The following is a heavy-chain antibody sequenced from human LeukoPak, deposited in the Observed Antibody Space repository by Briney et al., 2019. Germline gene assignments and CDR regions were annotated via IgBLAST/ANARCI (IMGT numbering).Heavy chain of an antibody. CDR2: IYYGGST. D-gene: IGHD3-3*01. CDR3: ARSPITIFGVVIHLDP. V-gene: IGHV4-59*01. CDR1: GGSISSYY. Sequence: PSETLSLTCTVSGGSISSYYWSWIRQPPGKGLEWIGYIYYGGSTNFNPSLKSRVTISVDTSKNQFSLKLSSVTAADTAVYYCARSPITIFGVVIHLDPWGQGTLVTVSS. J-gene: IGHJ5*02.